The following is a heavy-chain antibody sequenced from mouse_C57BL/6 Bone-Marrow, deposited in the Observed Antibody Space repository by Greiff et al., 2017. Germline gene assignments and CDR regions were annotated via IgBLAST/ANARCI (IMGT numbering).Heavy chain of an antibody. CDR2: INPGSGGT. V-gene: IGHV1-54*01. CDR1: GYAFTSYL. CDR3: ARPRLDY. J-gene: IGHJ2*01. Sequence: QVQLQQSGAELVRPGTSVKVSCKASGYAFTSYLIEWVKQRPGQGLEWIGVINPGSGGTNYNEKFKGKATLTADKSSSTAYMQLSSLTSEGSAVYFCARPRLDYGGQGTTLTVSS.